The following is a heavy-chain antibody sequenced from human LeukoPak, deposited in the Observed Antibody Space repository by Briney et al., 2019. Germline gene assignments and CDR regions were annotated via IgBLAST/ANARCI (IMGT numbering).Heavy chain of an antibody. CDR2: MNPNSGNT. D-gene: IGHD6-13*01. J-gene: IGHJ4*02. V-gene: IGHV1-8*02. Sequence: ASVKVSCKASGGTFSSYAISWVRQAPGQGLEWMGWMNPNSGNTGYAQKFQGRVTMTRNTSISTAYMELSSLRSEDTAVYYCARDRSARAYSSSSDYWGQGTLVTVSS. CDR1: GGTFSSYA. CDR3: ARDRSARAYSSSSDY.